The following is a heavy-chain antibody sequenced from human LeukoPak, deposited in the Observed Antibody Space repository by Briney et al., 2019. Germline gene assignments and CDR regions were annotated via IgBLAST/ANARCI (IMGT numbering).Heavy chain of an antibody. CDR3: ARDHNWNWFDP. J-gene: IGHJ5*02. CDR2: INHSGST. CDR1: GGSFSGYY. D-gene: IGHD1-20*01. Sequence: SETLSLTCAVYGGSFSGYYWSWIRQPPGKGLEWIGEINHSGSTNYNPSLKSRVTISVDTSKNQFSLKLSSVTAADTAVYYCARDHNWNWFDPWGQGTLVTVSS. V-gene: IGHV4-34*01.